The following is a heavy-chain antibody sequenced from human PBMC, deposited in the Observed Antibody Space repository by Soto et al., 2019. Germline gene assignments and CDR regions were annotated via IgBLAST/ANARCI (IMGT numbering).Heavy chain of an antibody. J-gene: IGHJ4*02. CDR2: ISYRGST. D-gene: IGHD3-10*01. Sequence: SETLSLTCAVYGGSISSGYDYWSWLRQHPGKGLEWIGYISYRGSTNYNPSLKSRVTISVDTSKNQFSLKLSSVTAADTAVYYCARAPRGNYGYPSYFDYWGQGTLVTVSS. CDR1: GGSISSGYDY. V-gene: IGHV4-61*01. CDR3: ARAPRGNYGYPSYFDY.